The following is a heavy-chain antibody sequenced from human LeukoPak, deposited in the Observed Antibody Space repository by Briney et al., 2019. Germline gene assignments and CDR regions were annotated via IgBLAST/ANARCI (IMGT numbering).Heavy chain of an antibody. D-gene: IGHD6-6*01. J-gene: IGHJ4*02. Sequence: PSETLSLTCTVSGGSISNYYWSWIRQPPGKGLEWIGYIYYSGSTNYNPSLKSRVTISVDTSKNQFSLKLSSVTAADTAVYYCARGLEYSSSSVDYWGQGTLVTVSS. CDR2: IYYSGST. CDR1: GGSISNYY. V-gene: IGHV4-59*12. CDR3: ARGLEYSSSSVDY.